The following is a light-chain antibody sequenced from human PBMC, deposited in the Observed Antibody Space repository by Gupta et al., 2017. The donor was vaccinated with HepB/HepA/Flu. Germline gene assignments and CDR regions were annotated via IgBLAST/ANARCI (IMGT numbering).Light chain of an antibody. Sequence: DIQMNQSPATLSASVGDTVTITCRASQSLRKYLVWYQQKPGQAPKMLIYHTSTLQSGVSSRFSGSGSETEFSLTISSLQPEDSATYHCQHYNGYPITFGGGTKIEIK. V-gene: IGKV1-5*03. CDR2: HTS. CDR1: QSLRKY. J-gene: IGKJ4*01. CDR3: QHYNGYPIT.